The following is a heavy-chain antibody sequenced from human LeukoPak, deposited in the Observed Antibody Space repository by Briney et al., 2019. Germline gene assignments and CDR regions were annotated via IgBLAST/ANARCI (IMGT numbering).Heavy chain of an antibody. D-gene: IGHD6-19*01. CDR3: ARDTTVASGMQY. Sequence: SETLSLTCTVSGGSISTFSWSWIRQFPGKGLEWIGSIYIRSTNYNPSLKSRVAISVDTSKNQFSLRLDSVATADTAVYYCARDTTVASGMQYWGQGTLVTVSS. V-gene: IGHV4-59*01. CDR1: GGSISTFS. J-gene: IGHJ4*02. CDR2: IYIRST.